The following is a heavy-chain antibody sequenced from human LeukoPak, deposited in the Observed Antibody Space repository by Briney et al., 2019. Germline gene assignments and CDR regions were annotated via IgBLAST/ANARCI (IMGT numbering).Heavy chain of an antibody. CDR3: ARHRATYYCDSSGYPDAFDI. CDR1: GFTFSNYY. CDR2: ISSSGSTI. V-gene: IGHV3-11*01. Sequence: GGSLRLSCAASGFTFSNYYMSWIRQAPGKGLEWVSYISSSGSTIYYADSVKGRFTISRDNAKNSLYLQMNSLRAEDTAVYHCARHRATYYCDSSGYPDAFDIWGQGTMVTVSS. J-gene: IGHJ3*02. D-gene: IGHD3-22*01.